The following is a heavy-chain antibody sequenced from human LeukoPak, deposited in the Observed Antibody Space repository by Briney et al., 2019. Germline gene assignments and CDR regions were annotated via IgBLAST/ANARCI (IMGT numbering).Heavy chain of an antibody. CDR1: GGTFSSYA. CDR3: ARGASDPVWFDP. CDR2: IIPIFGTA. V-gene: IGHV1-69*01. Sequence: SVEVSCKASGGTFSSYAISWVRQAPGQGLEWMGGIIPIFGTANYAQKFQGRVTITADESTSTAYMELSSLRSEDTAVYYCARGASDPVWFDPWGQGTLVTVSS. J-gene: IGHJ5*02.